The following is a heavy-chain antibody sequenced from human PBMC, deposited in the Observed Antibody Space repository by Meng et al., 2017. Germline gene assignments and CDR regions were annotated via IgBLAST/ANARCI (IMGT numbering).Heavy chain of an antibody. J-gene: IGHJ6*02. Sequence: GGSLRLSCKGSGYSFTSYWIGWVRQMPGKGLEWMGIIHPGGSDTRYSPSFQGQVTISADKSISTAYLQWSSLKASDTAMYYCARHGRIVGATFYYGMDVWGQGTTVTVSS. CDR3: ARHGRIVGATFYYGMDV. V-gene: IGHV5-51*01. D-gene: IGHD1-26*01. CDR2: IHPGGSDT. CDR1: GYSFTSYW.